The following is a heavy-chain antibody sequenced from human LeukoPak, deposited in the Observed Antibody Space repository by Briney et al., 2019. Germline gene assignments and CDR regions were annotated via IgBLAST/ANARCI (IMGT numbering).Heavy chain of an antibody. V-gene: IGHV4-38-2*02. J-gene: IGHJ3*02. CDR3: AKSNGYGLIDI. CDR1: DYSVSSGYY. Sequence: PSETLSLTCTVSDYSVSSGYYWGWIRQPPGKGLEWIGSIFHSGDTYYNPSLKSRLSMSVDTSENQFSLRLSSATAADTAVYYCAKSNGYGLIDIWGQGTMVTVSS. D-gene: IGHD3-22*01. CDR2: IFHSGDT.